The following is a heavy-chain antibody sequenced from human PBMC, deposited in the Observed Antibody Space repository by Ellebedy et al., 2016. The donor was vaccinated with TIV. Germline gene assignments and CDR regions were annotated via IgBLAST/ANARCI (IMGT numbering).Heavy chain of an antibody. J-gene: IGHJ3*02. CDR3: ATDLRYCSNDVCFKRYDAFDI. V-gene: IGHV1-69*04. CDR1: GGSFSSYA. Sequence: AASVKVSCKASGGSFSSYAISWVRQAPGKGLEWMGRIIPILDIANYAQNFQGRVTITADKSTSTAYMELSSLRSEDTAVYYCATDLRYCSNDVCFKRYDAFDIWGQGTMVTVSS. CDR2: IIPILDIA. D-gene: IGHD2-8*01.